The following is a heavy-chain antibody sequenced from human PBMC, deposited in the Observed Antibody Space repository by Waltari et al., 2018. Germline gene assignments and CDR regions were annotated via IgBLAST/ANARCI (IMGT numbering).Heavy chain of an antibody. CDR1: GGSISSHY. CDR2: IYYSGST. CDR3: ARDGVIAAARGDYGMDV. Sequence: QVQLQESGPGLVKPSETLSLTCTVSGGSISSHYWRWIRQPPGKGLEWIGYIYYSGSTNYNPSLKSRVTISVDTSKNQFSLKLSSVTAADTAVYYCARDGVIAAARGDYGMDVWGQGTTVTVSS. V-gene: IGHV4-59*11. D-gene: IGHD6-13*01. J-gene: IGHJ6*02.